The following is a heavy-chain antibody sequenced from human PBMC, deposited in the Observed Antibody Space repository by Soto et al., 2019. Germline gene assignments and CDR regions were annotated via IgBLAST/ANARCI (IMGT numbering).Heavy chain of an antibody. D-gene: IGHD5-12*01. CDR2: IKYDGSNA. J-gene: IGHJ4*02. CDR1: GFTFSTYW. V-gene: IGHV3-74*01. Sequence: EVQRVESGGGLVQSGGSLRLSCAAPGFTFSTYWMHWDRQAPGKGLMWVSRIKYDGSNAGYADSVKGRFTISRDNAKNTLYLQMTSLRAADTAVYYCASEGRYVGLDYWGQGTLVTVSS. CDR3: ASEGRYVGLDY.